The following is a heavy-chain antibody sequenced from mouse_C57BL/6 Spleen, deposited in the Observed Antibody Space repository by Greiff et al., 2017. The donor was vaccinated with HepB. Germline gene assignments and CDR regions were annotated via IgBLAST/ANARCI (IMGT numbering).Heavy chain of an antibody. J-gene: IGHJ4*01. CDR2: IWGVGST. D-gene: IGHD1-1*01. Sequence: VQGVESGPGLVAPSQSLSITCTVSGFSLTSYGVDWVRQSPGKGLEWLGVIWGVGSTNYNSALKSRLSISKDNSKSQVFLKMNSLQTDDTAMYYCARSLYGSSFYYAMDYWGQGTSVTVSS. CDR1: GFSLTSYG. V-gene: IGHV2-6*01. CDR3: ARSLYGSSFYYAMDY.